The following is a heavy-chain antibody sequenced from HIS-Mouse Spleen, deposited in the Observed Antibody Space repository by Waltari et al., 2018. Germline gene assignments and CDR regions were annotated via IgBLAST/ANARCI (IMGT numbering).Heavy chain of an antibody. CDR1: GGSISSSSYY. J-gene: IGHJ2*01. V-gene: IGHV4-39*07. D-gene: IGHD6-13*01. Sequence: QLQLQESGPGLVKPSETLSLTCTVSGGSISSSSYYWGWIRQPPGKGLGWMGGVYYSGSTYYNPSLKSRVTISVDTSKNQFSLKLSSVTAADTAVYYCAREIPYSSSWYDWYFDLWGRGTLVTVSS. CDR2: VYYSGST. CDR3: AREIPYSSSWYDWYFDL.